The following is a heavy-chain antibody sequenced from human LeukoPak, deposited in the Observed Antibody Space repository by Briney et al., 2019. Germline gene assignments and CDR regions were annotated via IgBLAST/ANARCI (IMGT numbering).Heavy chain of an antibody. CDR2: INHSGST. D-gene: IGHD3-9*01. Sequence: SETLSLTCAVYGGSFSGYYWSWIRQPPGKGLEWIGEINHSGSTNYNPSLKSRVTISVDTSKNQFSLKLSSVTAADTAVYYCARDPLVLRYFDWFFPLKYYYGMDVWGKGTTVTVSS. V-gene: IGHV4-34*01. CDR3: ARDPLVLRYFDWFFPLKYYYGMDV. J-gene: IGHJ6*04. CDR1: GGSFSGYY.